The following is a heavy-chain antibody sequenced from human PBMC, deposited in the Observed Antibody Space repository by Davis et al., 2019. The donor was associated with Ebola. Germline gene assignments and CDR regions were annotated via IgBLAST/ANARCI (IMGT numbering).Heavy chain of an antibody. D-gene: IGHD1-26*01. CDR3: VKDSSIVGATGGFDY. V-gene: IGHV3-64D*08. CDR1: GFTFSSYA. J-gene: IGHJ4*02. Sequence: GESLKISCSASGFTFSSYAMHWVRQAPGKGLEYVSAISSNGGSTYYADSVKGRFTISRDNSKNTLYLQMSSLRAEDTAVYYCVKDSSIVGATGGFDYWGQGTLVTVSS. CDR2: ISSNGGST.